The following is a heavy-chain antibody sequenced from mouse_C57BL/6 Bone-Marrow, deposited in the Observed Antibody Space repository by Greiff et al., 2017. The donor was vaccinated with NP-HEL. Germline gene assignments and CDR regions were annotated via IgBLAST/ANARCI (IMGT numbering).Heavy chain of an antibody. CDR3: ASERLRRNWYFDV. CDR1: GYTFISYW. Sequence: QVQLQQPGAELVMPGASVKLSCKASGYTFISYWMHWVKQRPGQGLEWIGEIDPSDSYTNYNQKFKGKSSLTVDKSSSTAYMQLSSLTSEDSAVYYCASERLRRNWYFDVWGTGTTVTVSS. V-gene: IGHV1-69*01. D-gene: IGHD2-4*01. CDR2: IDPSDSYT. J-gene: IGHJ1*03.